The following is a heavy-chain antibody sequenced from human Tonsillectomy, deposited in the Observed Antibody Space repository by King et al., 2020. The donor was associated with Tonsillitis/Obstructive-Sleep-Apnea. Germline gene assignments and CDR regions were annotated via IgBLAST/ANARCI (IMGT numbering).Heavy chain of an antibody. CDR3: ARGGIVATYYFDY. D-gene: IGHD5-12*01. J-gene: IGHJ4*02. CDR1: GFSFSDYY. V-gene: IGHV3-11*06. Sequence: QVQLVQSGGGLVKPGGSLRLSCAASGFSFSDYYMTWIRQAPGKGLEWVSYISSSSSYTNYADSVKGRFTISRDNAKNSLYLQMNSLRAEDTAVYYCARGGIVATYYFDYWGQGTLVTVSS. CDR2: ISSSSSYT.